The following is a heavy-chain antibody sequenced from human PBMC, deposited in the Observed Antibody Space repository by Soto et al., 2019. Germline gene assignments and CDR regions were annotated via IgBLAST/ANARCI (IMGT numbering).Heavy chain of an antibody. D-gene: IGHD3-16*02. Sequence: ASVKVSCKSSGYTLSGYCIHWVRQAPGQGLEWLGWMKPDDGGPNYAQNFQGRVIMTRDTSTDTDYMELTRLTFDDTAVYFSVRDLRRQGRRLAPESYTGMDVWGQGTTVTVSS. CDR3: VRDLRRQGRRLAPESYTGMDV. V-gene: IGHV1-2*02. CDR1: GYTLSGYC. CDR2: MKPDDGGP. J-gene: IGHJ6*01.